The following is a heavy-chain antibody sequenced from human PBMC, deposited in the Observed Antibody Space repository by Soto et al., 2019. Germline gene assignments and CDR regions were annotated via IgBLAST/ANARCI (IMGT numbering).Heavy chain of an antibody. J-gene: IGHJ3*02. CDR1: GFTFSSYA. D-gene: IGHD6-19*01. CDR3: APTATGWFSAFDI. CDR2: ISGSGRTT. V-gene: IGHV3-23*01. Sequence: EVQLLESGGGLVQPGGSLRRSCAASGFTFSSYAMSWVRQAPGKGLEWVAAISGSGRTTYYAAYVTARFTFSRDNSKNTLYLTMNSLRAEDTAVYYCAPTATGWFSAFDILGQGTMVTVSS.